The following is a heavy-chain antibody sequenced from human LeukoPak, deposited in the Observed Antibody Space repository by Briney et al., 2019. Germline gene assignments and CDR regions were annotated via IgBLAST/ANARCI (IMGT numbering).Heavy chain of an antibody. V-gene: IGHV4-61*01. CDR2: ISYSGGT. CDR1: GDSVSTGNYY. Sequence: SETLSLTCTVSGDSVSTGNYYWNWIRQPPGKGLEWVGHISYSGGTKYNPSLQSRVTISIDTSKNQFSLNLSSVTAADTAVYYCARRVIMSATGVPDTWLDPWGQGILVTVS. J-gene: IGHJ5*02. CDR3: ARRVIMSATGVPDTWLDP. D-gene: IGHD2-8*02.